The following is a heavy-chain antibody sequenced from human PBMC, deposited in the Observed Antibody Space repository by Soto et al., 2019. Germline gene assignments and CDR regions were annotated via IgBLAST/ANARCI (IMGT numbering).Heavy chain of an antibody. V-gene: IGHV3-72*01. D-gene: IGHD1-26*01. CDR3: SRGEVGATNYYYGMDV. J-gene: IGHJ6*02. CDR2: TRNKANSYTT. Sequence: GGSLRLSCAASGFTFSDHYMDWVRQAPGKGLEWVGRTRNKANSYTTEYAASVKGRFTISRDDSKNSLYLQMNSLKTEDTAVYYCSRGEVGATNYYYGMDVRGQGTTVTVSS. CDR1: GFTFSDHY.